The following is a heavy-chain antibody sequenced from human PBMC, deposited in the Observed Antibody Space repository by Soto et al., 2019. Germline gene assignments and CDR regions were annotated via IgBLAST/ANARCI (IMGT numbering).Heavy chain of an antibody. V-gene: IGHV1-18*01. CDR3: ARDLGPTYSGWFAY. J-gene: IGHJ5*01. Sequence: ASVKVSCKASGYTFTSYGISWVRQAPGQGLEWMGWTSAYSGNTNYAQKLQGRVTMTTDTSTSTAYMELRSLRSDDTAVYYCARDLGPTYSGWFAYWGQGTLVTVSS. D-gene: IGHD1-26*01. CDR2: TSAYSGNT. CDR1: GYTFTSYG.